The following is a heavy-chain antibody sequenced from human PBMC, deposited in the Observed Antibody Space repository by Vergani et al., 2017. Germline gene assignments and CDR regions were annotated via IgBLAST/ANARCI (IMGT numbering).Heavy chain of an antibody. V-gene: IGHV3-33*01. Sequence: VQLVESGGGLVQPGESVRLSCAASGFTLSNHGMHWVRQAPGKGLEWVAIIWYDGSQYNYADSVKGRFTISRDNSKNTVYLQMNSLRAEDTAVYYCARVPYGDFYPIDYWGQGTLVTVSS. CDR3: ARVPYGDFYPIDY. J-gene: IGHJ4*02. CDR2: IWYDGSQY. D-gene: IGHD4-17*01. CDR1: GFTLSNHG.